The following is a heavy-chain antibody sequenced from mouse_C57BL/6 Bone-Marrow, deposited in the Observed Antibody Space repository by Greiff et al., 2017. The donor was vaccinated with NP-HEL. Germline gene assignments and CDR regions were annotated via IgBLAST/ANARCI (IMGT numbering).Heavy chain of an antibody. CDR2: ISNGGGST. V-gene: IGHV5-12*01. D-gene: IGHD1-1*01. CDR1: GFTFSDYY. Sequence: VQLKESGGGLVQPGGSLKLSCAASGFTFSDYYMYWVRQTPEKRLEWVAYISNGGGSTYYPDTVKGRFTISRDNAKNTLYLQMCRLKSEDTAMYYCARPYGSSWYFDVWGTGTTVTVSS. CDR3: ARPYGSSWYFDV. J-gene: IGHJ1*03.